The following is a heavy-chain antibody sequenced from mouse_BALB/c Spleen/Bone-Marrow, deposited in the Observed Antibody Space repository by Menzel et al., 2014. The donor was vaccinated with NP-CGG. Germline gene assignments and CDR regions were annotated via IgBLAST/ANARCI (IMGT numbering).Heavy chain of an antibody. V-gene: IGHV2-9*02. D-gene: IGHD2-3*01. J-gene: IGHJ2*01. CDR3: ARDRGYYKDVGDY. CDR2: IWPGGST. CDR1: GFSLTSYG. Sequence: VQLVESGPGLVAPSQSLSITCTASGFSLTSYGVHWVRQPPGKGLEWLGVIWPGGSTNYNSALMSRLSISKDNSESQVFLKMNSLQTDDTAIYYCARDRGYYKDVGDYWGQGTTLTVSS.